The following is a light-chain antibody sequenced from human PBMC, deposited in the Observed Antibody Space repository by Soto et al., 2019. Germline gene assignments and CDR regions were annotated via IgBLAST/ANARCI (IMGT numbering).Light chain of an antibody. J-gene: IGLJ3*02. Sequence: QLVLTQPASVSGSPGQSITISCTGTSSDVGRYNYVSWHQQHPGKAPKLLIFDVSNRPSGVSDRFSGSKSGNTASLTISGLQAEDEADYYCSSYTTGTTWVFGGGTKVTVL. CDR2: DVS. V-gene: IGLV2-14*01. CDR3: SSYTTGTTWV. CDR1: SSDVGRYNY.